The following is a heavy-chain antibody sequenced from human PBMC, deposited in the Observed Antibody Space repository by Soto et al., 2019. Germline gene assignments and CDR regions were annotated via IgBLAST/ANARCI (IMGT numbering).Heavy chain of an antibody. Sequence: GASVKVSCKASGYTFTSYAMRWVRQAPGQRLEWMGWINAGNGNTKYSQKFQGRVTITRDTSASTAYMELSSLRSEDTAVYYCARDGELLWFGEKTDYYYGMDVWGQGTTVTVSS. V-gene: IGHV1-3*01. J-gene: IGHJ6*02. D-gene: IGHD3-10*01. CDR2: INAGNGNT. CDR1: GYTFTSYA. CDR3: ARDGELLWFGEKTDYYYGMDV.